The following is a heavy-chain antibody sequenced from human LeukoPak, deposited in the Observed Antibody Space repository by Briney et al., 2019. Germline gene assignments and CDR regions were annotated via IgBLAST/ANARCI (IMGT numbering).Heavy chain of an antibody. V-gene: IGHV3-23*01. Sequence: PGGSLRLSCVASGFKFADYAVTWVRQSPGKGLEWVPSTSATGRTTYYADSVKGRFAISRDNSNSTLILQMNSPRADDTAIYYCAKGGLSGDGYYFNYWGQGTLVTVSS. CDR3: AKGGLSGDGYYFNY. D-gene: IGHD5/OR15-5a*01. CDR1: GFKFADYA. J-gene: IGHJ4*02. CDR2: TSATGRTT.